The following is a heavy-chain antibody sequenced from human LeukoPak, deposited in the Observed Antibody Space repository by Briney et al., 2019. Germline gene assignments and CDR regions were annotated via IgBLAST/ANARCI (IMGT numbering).Heavy chain of an antibody. D-gene: IGHD1-26*01. Sequence: GGSLRLSCEASGFTFSNYSMNWVRQASGKGLEWVSYIRSSSTTIYYADSVKGRFTISRDNAKNSLYLQMNSLRAEDTAVYYCARLWEGIDFDYWGQGTLVTVSS. V-gene: IGHV3-48*01. CDR3: ARLWEGIDFDY. CDR1: GFTFSNYS. J-gene: IGHJ4*02. CDR2: IRSSSTTI.